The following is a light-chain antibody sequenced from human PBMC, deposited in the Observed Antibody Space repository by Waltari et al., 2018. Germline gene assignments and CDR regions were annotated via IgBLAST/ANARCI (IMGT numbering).Light chain of an antibody. V-gene: IGKV3-15*01. CDR1: QRVSSF. Sequence: RASQRVSSFLAWYQQKPGQAPRLRIYGASTRATGIPARFSGSGSGTEFTLTISSLQSEDFAVYYCQQYNDWPPLTFGGGTKVEIK. CDR3: QQYNDWPPLT. CDR2: GAS. J-gene: IGKJ4*01.